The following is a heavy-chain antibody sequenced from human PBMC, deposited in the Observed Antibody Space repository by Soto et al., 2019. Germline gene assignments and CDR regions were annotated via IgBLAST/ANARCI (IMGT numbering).Heavy chain of an antibody. V-gene: IGHV3-30-3*01. CDR2: ISYDGNNK. Sequence: SLRLSCTTSGFTFGDYAMSWVRQAPGKGLEWVAHISYDGNNKYYADSVKGRFTISRDNFKNTLYLQRSSLRADDTAVFWCGRDAPHFAIFGYGHFWGEGNLVPVSS. D-gene: IGHD3-3*01. CDR1: GFTFGDYA. CDR3: GRDAPHFAIFGYGHF. J-gene: IGHJ4*02.